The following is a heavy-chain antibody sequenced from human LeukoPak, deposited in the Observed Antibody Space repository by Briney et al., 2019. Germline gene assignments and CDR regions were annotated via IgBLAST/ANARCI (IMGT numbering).Heavy chain of an antibody. CDR3: ARKRHSSGWYYFDY. J-gene: IGHJ4*02. CDR1: GCTFSSYS. CDR2: ISSSSSYI. D-gene: IGHD6-19*01. Sequence: GGSLRLSCAASGCTFSSYSMNWVRQAPGKGLEWVSSISSSSSYIYYADSVKGRFTISRDNAKNSLYLQMNSLRAEDTAVYYCARKRHSSGWYYFDYWGQGTLVTVSS. V-gene: IGHV3-21*01.